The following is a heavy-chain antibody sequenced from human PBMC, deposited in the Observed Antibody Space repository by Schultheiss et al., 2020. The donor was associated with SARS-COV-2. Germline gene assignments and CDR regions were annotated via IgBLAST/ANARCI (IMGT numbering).Heavy chain of an antibody. CDR2: ISYSGGT. CDR1: GGSVSSGNYY. D-gene: IGHD3-10*01. CDR3: ARATYGGEYFDY. J-gene: IGHJ4*02. Sequence: SETLSLTCTVSGGSVSSGNYYWSWIRQPPGKGLEWIGYISYSGGTNYNPSLKSRVTVSVDTSKNQLSLKLSSVTAADTAVYYCARATYGGEYFDYWGQGTLVTVSS. V-gene: IGHV4-61*01.